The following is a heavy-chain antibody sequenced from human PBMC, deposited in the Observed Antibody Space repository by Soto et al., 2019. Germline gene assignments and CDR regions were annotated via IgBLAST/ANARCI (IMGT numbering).Heavy chain of an antibody. D-gene: IGHD3-22*01. CDR2: ISYDGSNK. CDR1: GFTFSSYG. CDR3: AKGPGGSYDSSGWGFESAYYFDY. Sequence: QVQLVESGGGVVQPGRSLRLSCAASGFTFSSYGMHWVRQAPGKGLEWVAVISYDGSNKYYADSVKGRFTISRDNSKNTLYLQMNSLRAEDTAVYYCAKGPGGSYDSSGWGFESAYYFDYWGQGTLVTVSS. V-gene: IGHV3-30*18. J-gene: IGHJ4*02.